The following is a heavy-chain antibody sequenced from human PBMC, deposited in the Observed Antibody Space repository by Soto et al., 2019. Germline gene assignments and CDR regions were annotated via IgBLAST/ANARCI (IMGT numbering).Heavy chain of an antibody. CDR3: ATLKQAPGGIDN. CDR1: GYTFTAYY. Sequence: GASVKVSCKASGYTFTAYYIYWVRQAPGQGLEWVGRINPKSGDTNYAQRFQGRVTMTRDTSISTAYMEVSSLRSDDTAFYYCATLKQAPGGIDNWGQGTLVTVSS. CDR2: INPKSGDT. J-gene: IGHJ4*02. D-gene: IGHD2-8*02. V-gene: IGHV1-2*06.